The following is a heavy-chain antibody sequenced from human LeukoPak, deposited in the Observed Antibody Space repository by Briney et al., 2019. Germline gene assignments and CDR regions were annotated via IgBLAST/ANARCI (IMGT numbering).Heavy chain of an antibody. CDR3: ARLPYFGVVFDY. J-gene: IGHJ4*02. Sequence: GGSLRLSCAASGFTFSSYRMSWVRQAPGKGLEWVANIKQDGSEKYYVDSVKGRFTISRDNAKNSLYLQMNSLRAEDTAVYYCARLPYFGVVFDYWGQGTLVTVSS. D-gene: IGHD3-3*01. V-gene: IGHV3-7*01. CDR1: GFTFSSYR. CDR2: IKQDGSEK.